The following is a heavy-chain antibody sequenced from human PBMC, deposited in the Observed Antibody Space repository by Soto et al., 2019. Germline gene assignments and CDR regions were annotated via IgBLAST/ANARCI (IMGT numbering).Heavy chain of an antibody. CDR2: IYYSGST. J-gene: IGHJ3*02. Sequence: GKPSETLSLTCTVSGGSISSYYWSWIRQPPGKGLEWIGYIYYSGSTNYNPSLKSRVTISVDTSKNQFTLKLSSVTAADTAVYYCARYSSSWLNAFDIWGQGTMVTVSS. V-gene: IGHV4-59*08. D-gene: IGHD6-13*01. CDR1: GGSISSYY. CDR3: ARYSSSWLNAFDI.